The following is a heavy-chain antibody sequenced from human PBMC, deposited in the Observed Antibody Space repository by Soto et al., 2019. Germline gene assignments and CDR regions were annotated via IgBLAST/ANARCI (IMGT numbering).Heavy chain of an antibody. CDR1: GFSVSSNY. Sequence: EVQLVESGGSLVQPGGSLRLSCAASGFSVSSNYMTWVRQAPGQGLECVSVIYSGGNTYYADSVKGRFTIYRDNSKNTLYLQMNNVRAEDTAVYYCARRHFYGSDWGQGTLVTVSS. D-gene: IGHD3-10*01. CDR3: ARRHFYGSD. J-gene: IGHJ4*02. V-gene: IGHV3-66*04. CDR2: IYSGGNT.